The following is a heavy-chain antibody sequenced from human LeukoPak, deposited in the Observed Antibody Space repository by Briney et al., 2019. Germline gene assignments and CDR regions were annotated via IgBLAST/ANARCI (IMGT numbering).Heavy chain of an antibody. CDR3: AREVGSGGRTHWYFDL. V-gene: IGHV3-7*03. CDR1: GFTFSSYW. Sequence: GGSLRLSCAASGFTFSSYWMNWARQAPGKGLEWVASINHNGNVNYYVDSVKGRFTISRDNAKNSLYLQMNSLRAEDTAVYYCAREVGSGGRTHWYFDLWGRGTLVTVSS. J-gene: IGHJ2*01. CDR2: INHNGNVN. D-gene: IGHD6-19*01.